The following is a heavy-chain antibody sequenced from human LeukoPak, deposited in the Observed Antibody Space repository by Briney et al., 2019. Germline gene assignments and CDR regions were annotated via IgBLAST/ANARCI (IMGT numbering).Heavy chain of an antibody. CDR1: GGSINSYW. D-gene: IGHD3-16*02. Sequence: PSETLSLTCSVSGGSINSYWWSWIRQPAGKGLEFIGRIYTTGMTNYNPSLKSRLSMSVDTSKNKFSLELRSVTAADTAVYFCARAGYTISSYRFDYWGQGALVTVSS. CDR3: ARAGYTISSYRFDY. V-gene: IGHV4-4*07. J-gene: IGHJ4*02. CDR2: IYTTGMT.